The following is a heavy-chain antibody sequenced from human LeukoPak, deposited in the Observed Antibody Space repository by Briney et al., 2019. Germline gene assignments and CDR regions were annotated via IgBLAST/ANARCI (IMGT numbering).Heavy chain of an antibody. D-gene: IGHD6-6*01. CDR1: GGSFSGYC. CDR2: IYYSGST. CDR3: AREISSWAFDI. J-gene: IGHJ3*02. V-gene: IGHV4-59*01. Sequence: PSETLSLTCAVYGGSFSGYCWSWIRQPPGKGLEWIGYIYYSGSTNYNPSLKSRVTISVDTSKNQFSLKLSSVTAADTAVYYCAREISSWAFDIWGQGTMVTVSS.